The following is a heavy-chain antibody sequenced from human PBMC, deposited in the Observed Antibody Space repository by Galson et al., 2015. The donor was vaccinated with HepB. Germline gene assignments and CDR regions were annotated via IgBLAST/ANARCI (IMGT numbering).Heavy chain of an antibody. CDR3: ASSTYYYDSSGYYSRGMDV. J-gene: IGHJ6*02. CDR1: GYSFTSYW. CDR2: IAPSDSYT. D-gene: IGHD3-22*01. Sequence: QSGAEVKKPGESLRISCRGSGYSFTSYWISWVRQMPGKGLEWMGRIAPSDSYTNYSPSFQGHVTISADKSISTAYLQWSSLKASDTAMYYCASSTYYYDSSGYYSRGMDVWGQGTTVTVSS. V-gene: IGHV5-10-1*01.